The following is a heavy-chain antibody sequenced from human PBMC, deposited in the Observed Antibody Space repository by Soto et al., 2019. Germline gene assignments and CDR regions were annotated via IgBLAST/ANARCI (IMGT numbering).Heavy chain of an antibody. Sequence: ASVKVSCKASGGTFSSYAISWVRQAPGQGLEWMGGIIPIFGTANYAQKFQGRVTITADESTSTAYMELSGLRSEDTAVYYCARVSWFGEPKPYYYYYGMDVWGQGTTVTVSS. CDR1: GGTFSSYA. CDR2: IIPIFGTA. V-gene: IGHV1-69*13. CDR3: ARVSWFGEPKPYYYYYGMDV. D-gene: IGHD3-10*01. J-gene: IGHJ6*02.